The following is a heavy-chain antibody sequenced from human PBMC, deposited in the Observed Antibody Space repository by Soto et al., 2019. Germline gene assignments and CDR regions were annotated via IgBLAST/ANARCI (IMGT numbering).Heavy chain of an antibody. CDR1: GYTFTSYY. CDR3: ARDNVVAVMYRGEDYFDY. D-gene: IGHD2-15*01. Sequence: ASVKVSCKASGYTFTSYYMHWVRQAPGQGLEWMGIINPSGGSTSYAQKFQGRVTMTRDTSTSTVYMELSSLRSEDTAVYYCARDNVVAVMYRGEDYFDYWGQGTLVTVSS. J-gene: IGHJ4*02. CDR2: INPSGGST. V-gene: IGHV1-46*01.